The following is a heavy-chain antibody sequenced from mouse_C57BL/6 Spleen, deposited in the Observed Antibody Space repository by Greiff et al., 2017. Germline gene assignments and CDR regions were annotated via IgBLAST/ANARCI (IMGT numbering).Heavy chain of an antibody. J-gene: IGHJ3*01. CDR1: GYTFTGYW. CDR2: ILPAGGST. Sequence: QVQLQQSGAELMKPGASVKLSCKATGYTFTGYWIEWVKQRPGHGLEWIGEILPAGGSTNYNEKFKSKATLTVDKSSSTAYMQLSSLTSEDSAVYYCARKTAQATWFFAYWGQGTLVTVSA. CDR3: ARKTAQATWFFAY. D-gene: IGHD3-2*02. V-gene: IGHV1-9*01.